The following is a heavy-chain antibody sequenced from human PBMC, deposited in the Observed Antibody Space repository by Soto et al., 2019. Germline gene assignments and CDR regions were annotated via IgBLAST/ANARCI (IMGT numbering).Heavy chain of an antibody. D-gene: IGHD5-18*01. CDR2: VSSSSSYT. Sequence: GGSLRLSCAPSGFTFSDYYLSWIRQAPGTGLEWVSYVSSSSSYTNYADSVKGRFTISRDNAKNSLYLQMNSLRAEDTAVYYCARGRDVDTAIPPGYWGQGTLVTSPQ. CDR3: ARGRDVDTAIPPGY. J-gene: IGHJ4*02. CDR1: GFTFSDYY. V-gene: IGHV3-11*06.